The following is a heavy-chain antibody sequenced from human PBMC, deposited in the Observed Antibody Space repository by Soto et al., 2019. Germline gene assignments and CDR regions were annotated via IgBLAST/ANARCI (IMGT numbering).Heavy chain of an antibody. Sequence: SETLSLTCTVSGGSISSGGYYWSWIRQYPGKGLEWIGYIYYSGSTYYNPSLKSRVTISVDTSKNQFSLKLSSVTAADTAVYYCARGQNLPRWFGELFPYFDYWGQGTLDTVSS. CDR1: GGSISSGGYY. D-gene: IGHD3-10*01. J-gene: IGHJ4*02. V-gene: IGHV4-31*03. CDR3: ARGQNLPRWFGELFPYFDY. CDR2: IYYSGST.